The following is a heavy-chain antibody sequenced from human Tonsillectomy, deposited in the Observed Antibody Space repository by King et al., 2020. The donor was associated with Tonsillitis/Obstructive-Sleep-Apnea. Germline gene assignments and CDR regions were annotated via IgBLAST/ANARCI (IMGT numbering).Heavy chain of an antibody. CDR2: XXTSGTT. CDR3: AGGTQAVADTIDY. Sequence: QLQESGPGLVKPXETLSLTXXVSGGSISSYYWTWIRQPAGKGLEWIGRXXTSGTTNYNPSLKSRVTMSLDTSKNQFSLKLSSVTAADTAVYYCAGGTQAVADTIDYWGQGTLVTVSS. CDR1: GGSISSYY. V-gene: IGHV4-4*07. D-gene: IGHD6-19*01. J-gene: IGHJ4*02.